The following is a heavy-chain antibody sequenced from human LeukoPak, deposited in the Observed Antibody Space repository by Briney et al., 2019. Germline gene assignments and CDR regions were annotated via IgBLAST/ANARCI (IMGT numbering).Heavy chain of an antibody. J-gene: IGHJ4*02. CDR1: GFTFSNYL. V-gene: IGHV3-23*01. CDR2: ISHSGSSI. Sequence: GGSLRLSCVASGFTFSNYLMNWVRQAPGEGLEWVSGISHSGSSISYADSVKGRFTISRDNSKYTLYLQMDRLRVEDTAVYYCAMALDYWGQGTLVTVSS. CDR3: AMALDY.